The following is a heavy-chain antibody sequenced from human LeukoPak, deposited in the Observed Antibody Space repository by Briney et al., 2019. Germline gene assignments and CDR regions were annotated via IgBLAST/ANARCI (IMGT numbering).Heavy chain of an antibody. D-gene: IGHD6-19*01. J-gene: IGHJ4*02. CDR1: GFTFSNAW. Sequence: GGSLRLSCAASGFTFSNAWTSWVRQAPGKGLEWVGRIKSKTDGGTTDYAAPVKGRFTISRDDSKNTLYLQMNSLKTEDTAVYYCTTDLESSGWYYVIGYWGQGTLVTVSS. CDR2: IKSKTDGGTT. CDR3: TTDLESSGWYYVIGY. V-gene: IGHV3-15*01.